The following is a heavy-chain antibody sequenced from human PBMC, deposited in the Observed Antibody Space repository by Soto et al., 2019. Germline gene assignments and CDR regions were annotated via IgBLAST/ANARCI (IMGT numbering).Heavy chain of an antibody. D-gene: IGHD2-15*01. CDR3: AKYRRTDAEGYTFDY. CDR2: IYYSGNT. J-gene: IGHJ4*02. V-gene: IGHV4-59*01. Sequence: SETLSLTCTVSGDSISGYYWSWIRQPPGKGLQWIGYIYYSGNTNYNPSLKGRVTMSVDTSKNQFSLQVSSVTAADTAVYFCAKYRRTDAEGYTFDYWGQGARVTSPQ. CDR1: GDSISGYY.